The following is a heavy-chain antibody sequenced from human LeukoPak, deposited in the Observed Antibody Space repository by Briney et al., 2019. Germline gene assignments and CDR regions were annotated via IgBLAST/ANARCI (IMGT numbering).Heavy chain of an antibody. J-gene: IGHJ4*02. D-gene: IGHD3-22*01. Sequence: ASVKVSCKASGYTFTSYDINWVRQATGQGLEWMGWMNPNSGNTGYAQKFQGRVTMTRDTSINTVYMELNSLRSDDAAVYYCARGPRSSSGYYEFDYWGQGTLVTVSS. V-gene: IGHV1-8*01. CDR2: MNPNSGNT. CDR3: ARGPRSSSGYYEFDY. CDR1: GYTFTSYD.